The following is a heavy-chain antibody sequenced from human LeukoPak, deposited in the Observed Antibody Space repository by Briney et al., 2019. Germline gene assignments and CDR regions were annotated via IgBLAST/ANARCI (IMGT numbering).Heavy chain of an antibody. Sequence: ASVTVSCKASGYTFTGYYMHWVRQAPGQGLEWMGWINPNNGGTNYAQKFQGRVTMTRDTSISTGYMELSRLTSDDTAVYYCATIGAAGAWGQGTLVSVSS. CDR1: GYTFTGYY. CDR2: INPNNGGT. J-gene: IGHJ5*02. D-gene: IGHD6-13*01. CDR3: ATIGAAGA. V-gene: IGHV1-2*02.